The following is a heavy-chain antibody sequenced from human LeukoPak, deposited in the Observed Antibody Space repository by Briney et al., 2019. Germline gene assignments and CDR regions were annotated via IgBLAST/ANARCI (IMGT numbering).Heavy chain of an antibody. CDR3: ARNRLNIDY. D-gene: IGHD1-14*01. CDR2: IKEDGSEK. V-gene: IGHV3-7*01. CDR1: GFTFSSYG. J-gene: IGHJ4*02. Sequence: GRSLRLSCAASGFTFSSYGIHWVRQAPGTGLEWVANIKEDGSEKYYVDSVKGRFTISRDNAKNPLYLQMNSLRAEDTALYYCARNRLNIDYWGQGILVTVSS.